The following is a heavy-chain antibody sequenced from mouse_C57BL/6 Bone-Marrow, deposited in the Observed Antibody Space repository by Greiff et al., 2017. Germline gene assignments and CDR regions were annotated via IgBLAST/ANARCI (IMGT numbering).Heavy chain of an antibody. CDR3: AHLLLDY. Sequence: QVQLKQSGPGLVQPSQSLSITCTVSGFSLTSYGVHWVRQSPGKGLEWLGVIWSGGSTDYNAAFISRLSISKDNSKSQVFFKMNSLQADDTAIYYCAHLLLDYWGQGTTLTVSS. D-gene: IGHD2-1*01. CDR2: IWSGGST. J-gene: IGHJ2*01. V-gene: IGHV2-2*01. CDR1: GFSLTSYG.